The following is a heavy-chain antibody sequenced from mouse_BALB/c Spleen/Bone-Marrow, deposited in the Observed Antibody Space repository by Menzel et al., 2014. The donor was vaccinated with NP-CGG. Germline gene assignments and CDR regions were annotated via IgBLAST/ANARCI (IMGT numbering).Heavy chain of an antibody. CDR3: ARSLLRYYAMDY. CDR1: GYTFTSYV. J-gene: IGHJ4*01. Sequence: EVKLQESGPEPVKPGASVKMSCKASGYTFTSYVMHWVKQKPGQGLEWIGYINPYNDGTKYNEKFKGKATLTSDKSSSTSYMELSSLTSEDSAVYYCARSLLRYYAMDYWGRGTSVTVSS. D-gene: IGHD1-1*01. CDR2: INPYNDGT. V-gene: IGHV1-14*01.